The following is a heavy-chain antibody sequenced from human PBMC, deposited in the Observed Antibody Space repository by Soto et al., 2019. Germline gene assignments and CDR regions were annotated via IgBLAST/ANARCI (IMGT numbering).Heavy chain of an antibody. D-gene: IGHD3-16*01. CDR2: ISPYTGNT. CDR3: VMVDNYVTPTPQDV. CDR1: GYIFVNYG. V-gene: IGHV1-18*01. J-gene: IGHJ6*02. Sequence: QVQLVQSGDEVKKPGASVKVSCKASGYIFVNYGIAWVRQAPGQGLEWMGWISPYTGNTHSATKVQGRLTMTTDTSTSPAYMVLGSLTSDDTAVYYCVMVDNYVTPTPQDVWGQGTTVTVSS.